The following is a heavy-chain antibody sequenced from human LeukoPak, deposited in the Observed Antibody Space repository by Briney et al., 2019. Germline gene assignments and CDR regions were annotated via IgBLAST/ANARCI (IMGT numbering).Heavy chain of an antibody. CDR2: ISSSSSYI. CDR1: GFTFSSYS. Sequence: GGSLRLSCAASGFTFSSYSMNWVRQAPGKGLEWVSSISSSSSYIYYADSVKGRFTISRDNAKNSLYLQMNRLRAEDTAVYYCARDRGYSYGSPFYYSGQGTLVTVSS. V-gene: IGHV3-21*01. CDR3: ARDRGYSYGSPFYY. J-gene: IGHJ4*02. D-gene: IGHD5-18*01.